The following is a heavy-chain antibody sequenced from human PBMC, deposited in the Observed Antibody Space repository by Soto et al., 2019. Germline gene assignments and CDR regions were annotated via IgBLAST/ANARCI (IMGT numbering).Heavy chain of an antibody. D-gene: IGHD3-9*01. CDR2: IYYSGST. CDR3: ARVPRQTGYRYYFDY. J-gene: IGHJ4*02. Sequence: PSETLSLTCTVSGGSISSYYWSWIRQPPGKGLEWIGYIYYSGSTNYNPSLKSRVTISVDTSKNQFSLKLSSVTAADTAVYYCARVPRQTGYRYYFDYWGQGTLVTVS. CDR1: GGSISSYY. V-gene: IGHV4-59*01.